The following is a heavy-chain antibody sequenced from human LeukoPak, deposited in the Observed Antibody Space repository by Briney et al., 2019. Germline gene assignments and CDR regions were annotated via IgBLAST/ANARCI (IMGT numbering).Heavy chain of an antibody. J-gene: IGHJ5*02. CDR2: ISYDGSNK. CDR3: ARDLGYSYGNSWFDP. D-gene: IGHD5-18*01. Sequence: GGSLRLSCAASGFTFSNYAMHWVRQAPGKGLEWVTIISYDGSNKYYADSVKGRFTISRDNSKNTLYLQMNSLRPEDTAVYYCARDLGYSYGNSWFDPWGQGTLVTVSS. CDR1: GFTFSNYA. V-gene: IGHV3-30*04.